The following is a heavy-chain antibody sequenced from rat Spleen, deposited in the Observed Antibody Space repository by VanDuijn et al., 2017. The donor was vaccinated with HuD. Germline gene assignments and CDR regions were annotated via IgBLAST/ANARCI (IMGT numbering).Heavy chain of an antibody. CDR1: GYSITSNY. J-gene: IGHJ2*01. CDR3: ARSPTYVDY. V-gene: IGHV3-1*01. Sequence: EVQLQESGPGLVKPSQSLSLTCSVTGYSITSNYWGWIRKFPGNKMEWIGHISYSGSTSYNPSLKSRISITRDTSKNQFFLQLNSVTTEETATYYCARSPTYVDYWGQGVMVTVSS. CDR2: ISYSGST. D-gene: IGHD3-2*01.